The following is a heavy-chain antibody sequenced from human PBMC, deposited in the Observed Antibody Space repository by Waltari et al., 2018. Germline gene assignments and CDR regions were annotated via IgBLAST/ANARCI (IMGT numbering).Heavy chain of an antibody. CDR3: TKNTWAEAGSD. J-gene: IGHJ4*02. CDR2: IKEDESEK. D-gene: IGHD6-19*01. V-gene: IGHV3-7*01. CDR1: GFTVRRHW. Sequence: EVHLVASGGGLVQPGGSLSLSCLPSGFTVRRHWMTLVRQAPGKGLEWVANIKEDESEKYYVDSVKGRFTIARDNSKNTVYLQMDSLRAEDTATYYCTKNTWAEAGSDWGQGILVTVSS.